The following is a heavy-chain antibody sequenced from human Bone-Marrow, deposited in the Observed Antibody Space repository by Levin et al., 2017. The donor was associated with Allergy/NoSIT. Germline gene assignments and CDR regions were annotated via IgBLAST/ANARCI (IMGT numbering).Heavy chain of an antibody. CDR3: TKAPDTSGYYWGYFDS. V-gene: IGHV3-30*18. CDR2: ISDDGSNR. D-gene: IGHD3-3*01. Sequence: GESLKISCAPSGFGFSAYAMHWVRQAPGKGLEWVAVISDDGSNRQYADSVKGRFTVSRDNSENTLFLQMNNLRLDDTAVYFCTKAPDTSGYYWGYFDSWGQGTLVTVSP. CDR1: GFGFSAYA. J-gene: IGHJ4*02.